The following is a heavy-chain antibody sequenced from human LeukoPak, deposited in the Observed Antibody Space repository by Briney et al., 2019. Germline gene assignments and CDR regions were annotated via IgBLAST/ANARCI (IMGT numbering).Heavy chain of an antibody. CDR1: GGSISSYY. J-gene: IGHJ4*02. CDR3: ARESPYYDSSGYDH. V-gene: IGHV4-59*01. D-gene: IGHD3-22*01. Sequence: PSETLSLTCTVSGGSISSYYWNWIRQPPGKGLERIGYIYYSGSTNYNPSLKSRVTISVDTSKNQFSLKLSSVTAADTAVYYCARESPYYDSSGYDHWGQGTLVTVSS. CDR2: IYYSGST.